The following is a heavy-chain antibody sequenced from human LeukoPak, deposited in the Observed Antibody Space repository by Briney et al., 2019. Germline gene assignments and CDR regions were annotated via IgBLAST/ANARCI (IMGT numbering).Heavy chain of an antibody. Sequence: ASVKVSCKASGYTFTSYDINWVRQATGQGLEWMGWMNPNSGNTGYAQKFQGRVTITRNTSISTAYMELSSLRSEDTAVYYCASSTLVTAIGQDAFDIWGQGTMVTVSS. CDR2: MNPNSGNT. J-gene: IGHJ3*02. V-gene: IGHV1-8*03. D-gene: IGHD2-21*02. CDR1: GYTFTSYD. CDR3: ASSTLVTAIGQDAFDI.